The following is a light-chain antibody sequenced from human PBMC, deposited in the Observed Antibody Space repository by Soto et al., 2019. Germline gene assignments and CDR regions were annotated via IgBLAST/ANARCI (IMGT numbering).Light chain of an antibody. CDR3: QQYGTSPRFT. CDR1: QSVGSNY. V-gene: IGKV3-20*01. CDR2: GAS. J-gene: IGKJ3*01. Sequence: EIVLTQSPGTLSLSPGERATLSCRASQSVGSNYLAWYQQKPGQSPRLLIFGASSRATRIPDRFSGSGSGTDFTLTISRLEPEDFAVYYCQQYGTSPRFTFGPGTKVDV.